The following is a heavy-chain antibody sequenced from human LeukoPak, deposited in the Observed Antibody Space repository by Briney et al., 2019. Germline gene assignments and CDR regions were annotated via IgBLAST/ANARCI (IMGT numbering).Heavy chain of an antibody. CDR1: GYTFTSYY. CDR3: ARVTTVDSPWGAFDI. CDR2: INPSGGST. J-gene: IGHJ3*02. D-gene: IGHD7-27*01. V-gene: IGHV1-46*01. Sequence: ASVKVSCKASGYTFTSYYMHWVRQPPGQGLEWMGIINPSGGSTSYAQKFQGRVTMTRDMSTSTVYMELSSLRSEDTAVYYCARVTTVDSPWGAFDIWGQGTMVTVSS.